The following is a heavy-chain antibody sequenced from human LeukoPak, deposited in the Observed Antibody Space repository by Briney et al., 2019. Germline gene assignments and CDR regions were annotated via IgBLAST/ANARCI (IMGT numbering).Heavy chain of an antibody. J-gene: IGHJ4*02. CDR1: GFTFSSYS. CDR2: ISSSGSYI. V-gene: IGHV3-21*01. D-gene: IGHD6-13*01. Sequence: GGSLRLSCAASGFTFSSYSINWVRQAPGKGLEWVSSISSSGSYIYYADSVKGRFTISGDNAKNSLNLQMNSLRAEDTAVYYCVGFRATAGLYWGQGTLVTVSS. CDR3: VGFRATAGLY.